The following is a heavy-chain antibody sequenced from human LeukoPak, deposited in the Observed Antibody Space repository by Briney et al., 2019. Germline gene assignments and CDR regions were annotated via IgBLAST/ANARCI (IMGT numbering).Heavy chain of an antibody. CDR2: IYTSGST. D-gene: IGHD4-23*01. J-gene: IGHJ3*02. V-gene: IGHV4-4*07. CDR3: ARDLHRGNSGNDAFDI. Sequence: SETLSLTCSVSGGSISNYYWSWIRQPAGKGLEWIGRIYTSGSTNYNPSLKSRVTMSVDTSKNQFSLKLSSVTAADTAVYYCARDLHRGNSGNDAFDIWGQGTMVTVSS. CDR1: GGSISNYY.